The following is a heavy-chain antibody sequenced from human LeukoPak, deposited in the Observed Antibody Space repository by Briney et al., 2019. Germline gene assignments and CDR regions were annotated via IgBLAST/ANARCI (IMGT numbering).Heavy chain of an antibody. V-gene: IGHV5-51*01. D-gene: IGHD6-6*01. J-gene: IGHJ4*02. Sequence: GESLKISCKGSGYSFTSYWIGWVRQMPGKGLEWMGIIYPGDSDTRYSPSFQGQVTISADKSISTAYLQWSSLKASDTAMYYCARHLSIAGSARSRNFDYWGQGTLVTVSS. CDR2: IYPGDSDT. CDR3: ARHLSIAGSARSRNFDY. CDR1: GYSFTSYW.